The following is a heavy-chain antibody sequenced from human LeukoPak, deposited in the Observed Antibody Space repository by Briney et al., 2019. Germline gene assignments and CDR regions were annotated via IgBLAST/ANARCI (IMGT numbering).Heavy chain of an antibody. CDR1: GGSISSSSYY. D-gene: IGHD3-22*01. CDR3: ARVTFSGYPPSGMDV. CDR2: IYYSGST. J-gene: IGHJ6*02. V-gene: IGHV4-39*07. Sequence: TSSETLSLTCTVSGGSISSSSYYWGWIRQPPGKGLEWIGSIYYSGSTYYNPSLKSRVTISVDTSKNQFSLKLSSVTAADTAVYYCARVTFSGYPPSGMDVWGQGTTVTVSS.